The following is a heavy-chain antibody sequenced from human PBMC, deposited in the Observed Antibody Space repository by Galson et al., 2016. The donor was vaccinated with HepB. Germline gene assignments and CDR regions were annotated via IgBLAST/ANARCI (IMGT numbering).Heavy chain of an antibody. Sequence: SETLSLTCTVSSYSISSGYFWGWIRQSPGKGLEWIASIYHTGRPDYNPSLKSRVTISVDTSNNQFSLKLASVTAADTAVYYWARGVGAVDSWGQGTLVTVSS. CDR1: SYSISSGYF. CDR2: IYHTGRP. CDR3: ARGVGAVDS. V-gene: IGHV4-38-2*02. J-gene: IGHJ4*02. D-gene: IGHD1-26*01.